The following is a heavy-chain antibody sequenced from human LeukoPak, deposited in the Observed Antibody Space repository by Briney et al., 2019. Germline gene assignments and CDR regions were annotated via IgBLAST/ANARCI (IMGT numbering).Heavy chain of an antibody. D-gene: IGHD1-26*01. CDR2: INWNGGST. Sequence: GGSLRLSCAASGFTFDDYGMSWVSQAPGKRLEWVSGINWNGGSTGYADSVKGRFTISRENAKNSLYLQMNSRRAEDTALYYCARGRGSEDYWGQGTRVTVSS. V-gene: IGHV3-20*04. CDR3: ARGRGSEDY. J-gene: IGHJ4*02. CDR1: GFTFDDYG.